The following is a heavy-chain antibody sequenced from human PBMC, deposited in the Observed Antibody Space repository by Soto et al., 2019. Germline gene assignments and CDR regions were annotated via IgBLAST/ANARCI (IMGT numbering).Heavy chain of an antibody. CDR2: ISYDGNNE. D-gene: IGHD3-10*01. CDR3: AKGSGSYYAHFAYYIDV. CDR1: GFTFNSHG. Sequence: GGSLRLSCVASGFTFNSHGMHWVRQVPGKGLEWLAVISYDGNNEYYTDSVKGRFTISRENSRNTVSLQMNSLRADDTAIYYCAKGSGSYYAHFAYYIDVWGKGTTVTSP. V-gene: IGHV3-30*18. J-gene: IGHJ6*03.